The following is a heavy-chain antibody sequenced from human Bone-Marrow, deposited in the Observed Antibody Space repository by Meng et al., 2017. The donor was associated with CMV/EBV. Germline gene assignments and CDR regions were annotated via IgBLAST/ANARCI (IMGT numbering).Heavy chain of an antibody. CDR3: ARAFGAHDY. CDR1: GFTFSSYA. J-gene: IGHJ4*02. CDR2: ISSNGGST. D-gene: IGHD1-26*01. V-gene: IGHV3-64*02. Sequence: GESLKISCAGTGFTFSSYAMHWVRQAPGKGLEYVSPISSNGGSTYYADSVKGRFTISRDNAKNTLYLQMNSLRAEDTAVYYCARAFGAHDYWGQGTLVTVSS.